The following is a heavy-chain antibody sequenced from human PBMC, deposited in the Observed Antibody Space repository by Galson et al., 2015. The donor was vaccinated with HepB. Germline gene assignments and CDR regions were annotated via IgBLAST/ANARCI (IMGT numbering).Heavy chain of an antibody. CDR2: ISPHNRYT. V-gene: IGHV1-18*01. CDR1: GYTFSSYS. J-gene: IGHJ5*02. D-gene: IGHD2-15*01. CDR3: ARGAAVVAVGATENNWFDP. Sequence: SVKVSCKASGYTFSSYSITWVRQAPGQGLEWVGWISPHNRYTNYAQNFQGRVTMTTDTSTNTAYMELRSLRSDDTAIYYCARGAAVVAVGATENNWFDPWGRGTLVTVSS.